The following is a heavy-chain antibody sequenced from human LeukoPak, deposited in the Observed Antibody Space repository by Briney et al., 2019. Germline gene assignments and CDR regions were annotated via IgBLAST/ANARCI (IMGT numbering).Heavy chain of an antibody. CDR2: MNPNCGNT. CDR3: ARRRGYCSGGSCYHLDY. D-gene: IGHD2-15*01. CDR1: GYTFTSYD. J-gene: IGHJ4*02. V-gene: IGHV1-8*03. Sequence: GASVKVSCKASGYTFTSYDLNWVRQATGQGLEWMGWMNPNCGNTGYAQKFQGRVTITRNTSISTAYMELSSLRSEDTAVYYCARRRGYCSGGSCYHLDYWGQGTLVTVSS.